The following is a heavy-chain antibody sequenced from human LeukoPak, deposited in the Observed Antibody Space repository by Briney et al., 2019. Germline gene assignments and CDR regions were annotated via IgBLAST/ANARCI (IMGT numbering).Heavy chain of an antibody. V-gene: IGHV3-21*01. CDR1: GFTFSSYS. CDR3: ARGETYSSALFDY. Sequence: GGSLRLSCAASGFTFSSYSMNRVRQAPGKGLEWVSSISSSSSYIYYADSVKGRFTISRDNAKNSLYLQMNSLRAEDTAVYYCARGETYSSALFDYWGQGTLVTVSS. J-gene: IGHJ4*02. D-gene: IGHD6-25*01. CDR2: ISSSSSYI.